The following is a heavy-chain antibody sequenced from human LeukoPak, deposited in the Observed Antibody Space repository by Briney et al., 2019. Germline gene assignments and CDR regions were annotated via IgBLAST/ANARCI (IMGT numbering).Heavy chain of an antibody. Sequence: ASVKVSCKASGYTFTSYYMHWVRQAPGQGLEWMGIINPSGGSTSYAQKFQGRVTMTRDTSTSTVYMELSSLRSEDTAVYYCARDLGEHSSGLGDAFDIWGQGTMVTVSS. J-gene: IGHJ3*02. CDR1: GYTFTSYY. V-gene: IGHV1-46*01. CDR3: ARDLGEHSSGLGDAFDI. D-gene: IGHD6-19*01. CDR2: INPSGGST.